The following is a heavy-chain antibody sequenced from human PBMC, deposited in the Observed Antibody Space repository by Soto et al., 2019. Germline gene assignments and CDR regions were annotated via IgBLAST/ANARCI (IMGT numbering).Heavy chain of an antibody. V-gene: IGHV3-48*01. J-gene: IGHJ4*02. D-gene: IGHD2-15*01. CDR2: MSIISNTI. CDR1: GFTFSTDS. CDR3: ARDARCSGGICSRDLGY. Sequence: GVSRRLSYAASGFTFSTDSMGWVRQAPGKGLGWGSYMSIISNTIYYADSLKGRCTSSRDNAKNARYLHRHNLSPDYPAVYYCARDARCSGGICSRDLGYWGQGTLVTVS.